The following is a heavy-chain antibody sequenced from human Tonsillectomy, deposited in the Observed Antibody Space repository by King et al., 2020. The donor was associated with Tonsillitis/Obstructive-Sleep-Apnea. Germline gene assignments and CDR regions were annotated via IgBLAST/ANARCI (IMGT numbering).Heavy chain of an antibody. D-gene: IGHD4-11*01. J-gene: IGHJ6*03. Sequence: QLVQSGGGLVQPGGSLRLSCAASGFNVSSKYMSWVRQAPGKGLEWVSVIYGGGSTFYADSMKGRFSISRHKSKNTLYLQMNSLRGEATAVYYCAARVWMYSYYNYYCYMDGWGKGTTVTVSS. V-gene: IGHV3-53*04. CDR2: IYGGGST. CDR3: AARVWMYSYYNYYCYMDG. CDR1: GFNVSSKY.